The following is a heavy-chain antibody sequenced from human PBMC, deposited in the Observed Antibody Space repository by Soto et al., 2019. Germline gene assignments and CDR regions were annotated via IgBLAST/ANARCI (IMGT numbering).Heavy chain of an antibody. CDR3: ARGELWWDF. D-gene: IGHD3-10*01. J-gene: IGHJ4*02. CDR2: IYYNGNA. V-gene: IGHV4-31*03. Sequence: QVQLQESGPGLVKPSQTLSLTCTVSGGSISSGTYYWSWIRQHPGKGLEWIGFIYYNGNAFYNPSLKSRGAISLDTSKNQFSLKLSSLTAADTAVYFCARGELWWDFWGQGTLVTVSS. CDR1: GGSISSGTYY.